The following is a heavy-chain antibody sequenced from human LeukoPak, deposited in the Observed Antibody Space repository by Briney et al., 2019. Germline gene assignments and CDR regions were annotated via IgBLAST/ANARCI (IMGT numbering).Heavy chain of an antibody. CDR2: ISGSGGST. CDR1: GFTFSSYG. CDR3: AKDRSGVGPTAADS. Sequence: GGTLRLSCAASGFTFSSYGMSWVRQAPGKGLEWVSAISGSGGSTYYADSVKGRFTISRDNSKNTLYLQMNSLRAEDTAVYYCAKDRSGVGPTAADSWGQGTLVIVSS. J-gene: IGHJ4*02. V-gene: IGHV3-23*01. D-gene: IGHD1-26*01.